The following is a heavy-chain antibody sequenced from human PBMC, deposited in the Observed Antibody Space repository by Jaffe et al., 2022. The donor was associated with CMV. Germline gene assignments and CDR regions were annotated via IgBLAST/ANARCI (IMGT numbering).Heavy chain of an antibody. Sequence: QVQLVESGGGVVQPGRSLRLSCAASGFTFSSYGMHWVRQAPGKGLEWVAVIWYDGSNKYYADSVKGRFTISRDNSKNTLYLQMNSLRAEDTAVYYCARDGAPLREYSSFWYYYYYYMDVWGKGTTVTVSS. D-gene: IGHD6-6*01. CDR2: IWYDGSNK. CDR1: GFTFSSYG. J-gene: IGHJ6*03. V-gene: IGHV3-33*08. CDR3: ARDGAPLREYSSFWYYYYYYMDV.